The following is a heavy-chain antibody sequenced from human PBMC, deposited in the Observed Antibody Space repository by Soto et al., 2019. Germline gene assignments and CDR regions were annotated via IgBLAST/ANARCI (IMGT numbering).Heavy chain of an antibody. CDR2: IIPIFGTA. Sequence: SVKVSCKASGGTFSSYAISWVRQAPGQGLEWMGGIIPIFGTANYAQKFQGRVTITADESTSTAYMELSSLRSEDTAVYYCASKVVAGGDAFDIWGQGTMVTVSS. CDR3: ASKVVAGGDAFDI. V-gene: IGHV1-69*13. CDR1: GGTFSSYA. J-gene: IGHJ3*02. D-gene: IGHD2-15*01.